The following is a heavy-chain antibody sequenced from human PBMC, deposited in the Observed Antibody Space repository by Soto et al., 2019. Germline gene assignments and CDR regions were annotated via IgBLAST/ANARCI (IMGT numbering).Heavy chain of an antibody. V-gene: IGHV3-48*02. CDR3: ARGDPTDSSGWSLNWFDP. CDR2: ISSSSSTI. J-gene: IGHJ5*02. D-gene: IGHD6-19*01. CDR1: GFTFSSYS. Sequence: EVQLVESGGGLVQPGGSLRLSCAASGFTFSSYSMNWVRQAPGKGLVWVSYISSSSSTIYYAGSVKGRITISRDNAKNSLYLQMNSLRDEDTAVYYCARGDPTDSSGWSLNWFDPWGQGTLVTVSS.